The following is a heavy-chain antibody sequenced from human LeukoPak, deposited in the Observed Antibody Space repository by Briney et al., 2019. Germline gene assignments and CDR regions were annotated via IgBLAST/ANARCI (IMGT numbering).Heavy chain of an antibody. V-gene: IGHV4-34*01. J-gene: IGHJ5*02. CDR1: GGSLSGYY. Sequence: PSETLSLTCAVYGGSLSGYYWSWIRQPPGKGLEWIGEINHSGSTNYNPSLKSRVTISVDTSKNQFSLKLSSVTAADTAVYYCARGRIPVLRFLEWSNWFDPWGQGTLVTVSS. D-gene: IGHD3-3*01. CDR2: INHSGST. CDR3: ARGRIPVLRFLEWSNWFDP.